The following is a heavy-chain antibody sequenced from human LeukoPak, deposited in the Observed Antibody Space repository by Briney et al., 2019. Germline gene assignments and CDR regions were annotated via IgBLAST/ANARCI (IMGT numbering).Heavy chain of an antibody. CDR2: ISAYNGNT. Sequence: ASGKVSCKASGYTFTSYGISWVRQAPGQGLEWRGWISAYNGNTNYAQKLQGRGTITTDTSTSTPYMELRSLRAEDTAVYYCAREEDCSSSSCWPSDYWGQGTLVTVSS. V-gene: IGHV1-18*01. CDR1: GYTFTSYG. D-gene: IGHD2-2*01. CDR3: AREEDCSSSSCWPSDY. J-gene: IGHJ4*02.